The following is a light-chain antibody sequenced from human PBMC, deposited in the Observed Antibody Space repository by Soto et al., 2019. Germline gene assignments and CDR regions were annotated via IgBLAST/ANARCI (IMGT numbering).Light chain of an antibody. J-gene: IGKJ3*01. CDR2: AVS. CDR3: QQANTFPLT. CDR1: QGIYNW. Sequence: DIQMTQSPSSVSASVGDRVTITCRASQGIYNWLAWYQQKPGKAPKLLISAVSNLQSGVPSRFSGSGYGTDFTLTISSLQPEDCATYYCQQANTFPLTLGPGTKVDIK. V-gene: IGKV1D-12*01.